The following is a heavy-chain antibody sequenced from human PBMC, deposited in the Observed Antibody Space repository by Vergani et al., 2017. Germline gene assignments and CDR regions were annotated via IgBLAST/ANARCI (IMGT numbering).Heavy chain of an antibody. D-gene: IGHD2-2*01. CDR2: ISGSGGST. CDR3: ARELVVPAATRTYDAFDI. J-gene: IGHJ3*02. V-gene: IGHV3-23*01. Sequence: EVQLLESGGGLVQPGGSLRLSCAASGFTFSSYAMSWVRQAPGKGLEWVSAISGSGGSTYYADSVKGRFTISRDNSKNTLYLQMNSLIAEDTAVYYCARELVVPAATRTYDAFDIWGQGTMVTVSS. CDR1: GFTFSSYA.